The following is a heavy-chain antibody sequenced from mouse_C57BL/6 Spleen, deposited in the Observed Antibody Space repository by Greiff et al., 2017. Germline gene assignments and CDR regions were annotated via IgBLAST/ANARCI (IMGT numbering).Heavy chain of an antibody. J-gene: IGHJ2*01. Sequence: QVQLQQPGAELVKPGASVKLSCKASGYTFTSYWMHWVKQRPGQGLEWIGMIHPNSGSTNYNEKFKSKATLTVDKSSSTAYMQLSSLTSEDSAVYYCAREHGTGYFDHWGQGTTLTVSS. D-gene: IGHD3-3*01. V-gene: IGHV1-64*01. CDR2: IHPNSGST. CDR3: AREHGTGYFDH. CDR1: GYTFTSYW.